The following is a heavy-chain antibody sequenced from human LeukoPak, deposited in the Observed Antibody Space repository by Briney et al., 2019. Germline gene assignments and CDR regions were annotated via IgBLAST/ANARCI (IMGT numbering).Heavy chain of an antibody. CDR2: INPSGGST. CDR3: ASAIFGVVMNDAFDI. V-gene: IGHV1-46*01. D-gene: IGHD3-3*01. CDR1: GYTFTGYY. Sequence: ASVKVSCKASGYTFTGYYMHWVRQAPGQGLEWMGIINPSGGSTSYAQKFQGRVTMTRDTSTSTVYMELSSLRSEDTAVYYCASAIFGVVMNDAFDIWGQGTMVTVSS. J-gene: IGHJ3*02.